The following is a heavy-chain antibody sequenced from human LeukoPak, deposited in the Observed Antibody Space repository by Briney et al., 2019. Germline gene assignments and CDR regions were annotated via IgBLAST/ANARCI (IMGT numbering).Heavy chain of an antibody. CDR2: IYYSGNT. CDR1: GGSISGYY. J-gene: IGHJ3*02. Sequence: PETLSLTCTVSGGSISGYYWTWIRQPPGKGLEWIGYIYYSGNTNYNPSLKSRVTISVDTSKNQFSLRLSSVTAADTAVYYCARLSVGVSYGSLWYAFDIWGQGTMVTVSS. D-gene: IGHD3-10*01. V-gene: IGHV4-59*08. CDR3: ARLSVGVSYGSLWYAFDI.